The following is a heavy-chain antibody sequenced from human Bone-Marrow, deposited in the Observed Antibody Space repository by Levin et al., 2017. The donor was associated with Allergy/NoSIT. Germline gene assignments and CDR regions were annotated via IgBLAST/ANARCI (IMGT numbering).Heavy chain of an antibody. CDR3: ARELAAPGWFDP. CDR2: INHSGST. V-gene: IGHV4-34*01. Sequence: SQTLSLTCAVYGGSFSGYYWSWIRQPPGKGLEWIGEINHSGSTNYNPSLKSRVTISVDTSKNQFSLKLSSVTAADTAVYYCARELAAPGWFDPWGQGTLVTVSS. D-gene: IGHD6-13*01. J-gene: IGHJ5*02. CDR1: GGSFSGYY.